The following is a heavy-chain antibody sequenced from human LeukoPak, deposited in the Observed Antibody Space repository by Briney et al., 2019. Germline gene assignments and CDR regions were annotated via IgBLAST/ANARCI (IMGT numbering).Heavy chain of an antibody. Sequence: SETLSLTCTVSGGSISSSSYYWGWIRQPPGKGLEWIGSIYYSGSTYYNPSLKSRVTISVDTSKNQFSLKLSSVTAADTAVYYCASYDFSVLRFLSVWGKGTTVTVSS. J-gene: IGHJ6*04. CDR2: IYYSGST. CDR3: ASYDFSVLRFLSV. CDR1: GGSISSSSYY. D-gene: IGHD3-3*01. V-gene: IGHV4-39*01.